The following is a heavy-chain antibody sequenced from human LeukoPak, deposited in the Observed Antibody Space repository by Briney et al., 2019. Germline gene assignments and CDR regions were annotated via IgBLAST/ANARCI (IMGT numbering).Heavy chain of an antibody. Sequence: GGSLRLSCAASGFTFSDYYMTWIRQAPGKGLEWVSYISSSSTYTKYADSVKGRFIISRDDAKNSLFLQMNNLRADDTAVYYCARDRSGSYPYYFDYWGQGTLVTVSS. V-gene: IGHV3-11*06. CDR1: GFTFSDYY. J-gene: IGHJ4*02. CDR3: ARDRSGSYPYYFDY. D-gene: IGHD1-26*01. CDR2: ISSSSTYT.